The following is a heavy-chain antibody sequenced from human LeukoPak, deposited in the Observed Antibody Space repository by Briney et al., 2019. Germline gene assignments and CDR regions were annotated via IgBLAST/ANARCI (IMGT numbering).Heavy chain of an antibody. CDR2: VSYSGST. CDR1: GGSISSTNYY. V-gene: IGHV4-39*07. Sequence: SETLSLTCTVSGGSISSTNYYWGWIRQPPGKGLEWIGSVSYSGSTYYNPSLSSRVTISEDTSKNQFSLKLSSVTDADTAVYYCARRSSSWSFDYWGQGTLATVSS. CDR3: ARRSSSWSFDY. J-gene: IGHJ4*02. D-gene: IGHD6-13*01.